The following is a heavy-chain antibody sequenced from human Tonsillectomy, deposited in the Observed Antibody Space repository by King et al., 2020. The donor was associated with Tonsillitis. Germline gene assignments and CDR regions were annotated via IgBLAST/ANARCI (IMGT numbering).Heavy chain of an antibody. CDR2: ISWNSGSI. Sequence: QLVQSGGGLVQPGRSLRLSCAASGFTFDDYAIHWVRHAPGKGLEWVSGISWNSGSIGYADSVKGRFTISRDNAKNSLYLQMNSLRAEDTALYYCAKDKGPIVVVVAAKYYYYGMDVWGQGTTVTVSS. CDR3: AKDKGPIVVVVAAKYYYYGMDV. J-gene: IGHJ6*02. D-gene: IGHD2-15*01. CDR1: GFTFDDYA. V-gene: IGHV3-9*01.